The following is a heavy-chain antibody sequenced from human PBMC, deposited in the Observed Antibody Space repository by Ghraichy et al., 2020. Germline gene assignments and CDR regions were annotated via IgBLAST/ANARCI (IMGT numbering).Heavy chain of an antibody. D-gene: IGHD6-19*01. Sequence: ASVKVSCKASGYTFTSYDINWVRQATGQGLEWMGWMNPNSGNTGYAQKFQGRVTMTRNTSISTAYMELSSLRSEDTAVYYCARGSRQMTAQWLGPRGYWGQGTLVTVSS. J-gene: IGHJ4*02. CDR2: MNPNSGNT. CDR1: GYTFTSYD. CDR3: ARGSRQMTAQWLGPRGY. V-gene: IGHV1-8*01.